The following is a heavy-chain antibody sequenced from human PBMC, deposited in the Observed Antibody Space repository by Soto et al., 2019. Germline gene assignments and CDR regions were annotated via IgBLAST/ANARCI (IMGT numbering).Heavy chain of an antibody. CDR3: ARGYCSGGSCQSGGDY. J-gene: IGHJ4*02. CDR1: GYTFTSYG. V-gene: IGHV1-18*01. D-gene: IGHD2-15*01. CDR2: ISAYNGNT. Sequence: ASVKVSCKASGYTFTSYGISWVRQAPGQGLEWMGWISAYNGNTNYAQKLQGRVTMTTDTSTSTAYMELRSLRSDDTAVYYCARGYCSGGSCQSGGDYWGQGTLVTLSS.